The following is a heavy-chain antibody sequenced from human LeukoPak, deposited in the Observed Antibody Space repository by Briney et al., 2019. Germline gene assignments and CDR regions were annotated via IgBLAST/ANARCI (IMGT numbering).Heavy chain of an antibody. D-gene: IGHD5-18*01. V-gene: IGHV4-39*01. CDR2: IYYSGST. CDR3: ARAQLWLPFDY. Sequence: SETLSLTCTVSGGSISSSSYYWGWIRPPPGKGLGWIGSIYYSGSTYYNPSLKSRVTISVDTSKNQFSLKLSSVTAADTAVYYCARAQLWLPFDYWGQGTLVTVSS. J-gene: IGHJ4*02. CDR1: GGSISSSSYY.